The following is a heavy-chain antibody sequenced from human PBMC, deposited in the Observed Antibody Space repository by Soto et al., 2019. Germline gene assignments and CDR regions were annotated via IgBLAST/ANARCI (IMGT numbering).Heavy chain of an antibody. V-gene: IGHV4-59*08. D-gene: IGHD2-2*01. CDR1: GGSISSYY. CDR2: IYYSGST. CDR3: ARRYCSSTSCQFDY. J-gene: IGHJ4*02. Sequence: PSETLSLTCTVSGGSISSYYWSWIRQPPGKGLEWIGYIYYSGSTNYNPSLKSRVTISVDTSKNQFSLKLSSVTAADTAVYYCARRYCSSTSCQFDYWGQGTLVTVSS.